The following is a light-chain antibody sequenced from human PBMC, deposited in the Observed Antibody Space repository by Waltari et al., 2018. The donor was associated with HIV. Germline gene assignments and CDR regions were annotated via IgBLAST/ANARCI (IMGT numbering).Light chain of an antibody. V-gene: IGLV1-44*01. J-gene: IGLJ1*01. CDR1: SPNLGSNT. CDR2: NNN. Sequence: QSVLTQPPSASGTPGQRVTISCSGSSPNLGSNTVNWYQQLPGTAPKLLIYNNNLRPSGVPDRFSGSKSGTSASLAISGLQSEDEADYYCAAWDDSLLYVFGTGTKVTVL. CDR3: AAWDDSLLYV.